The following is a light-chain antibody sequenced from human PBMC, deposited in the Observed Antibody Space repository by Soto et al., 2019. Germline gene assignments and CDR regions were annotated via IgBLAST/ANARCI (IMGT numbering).Light chain of an antibody. V-gene: IGKV3-20*01. CDR1: QSVRSER. CDR2: DAS. J-gene: IGKJ5*01. CDR3: QQYDILPIT. Sequence: VLTQSXETLSFYTHEXXXXXXXSIQSVRSERLAWYQQKXVQAPRLFIFDASXRANGFPLRFSGSGSGRDFTLTITRLEPEDFAVYYCQQYDILPITFGLGTRLEIK.